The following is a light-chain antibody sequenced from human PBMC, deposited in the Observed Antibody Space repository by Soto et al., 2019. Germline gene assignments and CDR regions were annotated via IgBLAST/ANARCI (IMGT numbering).Light chain of an antibody. J-gene: IGLJ2*01. CDR2: EVI. V-gene: IGLV2-14*01. Sequence: QSALTQAASESGSPGQSITISCTGTSSDVGGYKFVSWYQQHPGKAPKLIIYEVINRPSGVSDRFSGSKSGNTASLTISGLQAEDEADYYCSSYTKSNTWVFGGGTKLTVL. CDR3: SSYTKSNTWV. CDR1: SSDVGGYKF.